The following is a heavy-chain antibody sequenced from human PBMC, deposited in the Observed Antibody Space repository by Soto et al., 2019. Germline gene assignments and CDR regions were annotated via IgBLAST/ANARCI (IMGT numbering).Heavy chain of an antibody. CDR2: ISSSSSYI. V-gene: IGHV3-21*01. Sequence: EVQLVESGGGLAKPGGSLRLSCAASGFTFSSYSMNWVRQAPGKGLEWVSSISSSSSYIYYADSVQGRFTISRDNAKNSVYLQMNSLRAEDTAVYYCARVGGQLVPGFDYWGQGTLVNVSS. CDR3: ARVGGQLVPGFDY. CDR1: GFTFSSYS. J-gene: IGHJ4*02. D-gene: IGHD6-6*01.